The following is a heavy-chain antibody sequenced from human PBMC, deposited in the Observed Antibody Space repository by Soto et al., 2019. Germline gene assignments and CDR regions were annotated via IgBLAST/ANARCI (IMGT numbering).Heavy chain of an antibody. CDR1: GGTFSSYT. CDR2: IIPILGIA. V-gene: IGHV1-69*02. CDR3: AVRYYCSGGSCYSVAGAFDI. Sequence: KVSCKASGGTFSSYTISWVRQAPGQGLEWMGRIIPILGIANYAQKFQGRVTITADKSTSTAYMELSSLRSEDTAVYYCAVRYYCSGGSCYSVAGAFDIWGQGTMVTVS. J-gene: IGHJ3*02. D-gene: IGHD2-15*01.